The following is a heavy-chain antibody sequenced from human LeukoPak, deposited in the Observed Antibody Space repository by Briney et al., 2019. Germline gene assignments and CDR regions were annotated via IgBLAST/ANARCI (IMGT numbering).Heavy chain of an antibody. J-gene: IGHJ4*02. CDR1: GFTFDDYG. CDR3: AKDSHHDLVVPAATYDY. D-gene: IGHD2-2*01. CDR2: INWNSGSI. Sequence: PGGSLRLSCAASGFTFDDYGMSWVRQAPGKGLEWVSGINWNSGSIGYADSVKGRFTISRDNAKNSLYLQMNSLRAEDMALYYCAKDSHHDLVVPAATYDYWGQGTLVTVSS. V-gene: IGHV3-20*04.